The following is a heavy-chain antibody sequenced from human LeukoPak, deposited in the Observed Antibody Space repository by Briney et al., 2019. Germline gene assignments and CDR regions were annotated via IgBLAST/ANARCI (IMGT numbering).Heavy chain of an antibody. CDR3: AGWPGIAAPGRTHAFDT. J-gene: IGHJ3*02. CDR2: ISSSSSTT. V-gene: IGHV3-48*04. CDR1: GSTFSRYS. Sequence: EPGGSLRLSCAASGSTFSRYSMNWIRQAPGKGLEWASYISSSSSTTYYADSVKGRFTISRDNAKNSLYLQMNSLRAEDTAVFYCAGWPGIAAPGRTHAFDTWGQGTMVTVSS. D-gene: IGHD6-13*01.